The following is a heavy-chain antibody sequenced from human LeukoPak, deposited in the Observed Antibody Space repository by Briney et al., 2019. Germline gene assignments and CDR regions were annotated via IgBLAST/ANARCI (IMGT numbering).Heavy chain of an antibody. CDR2: IYHSGST. V-gene: IGHV4-31*02. D-gene: IGHD3-16*01. J-gene: IGHJ6*04. CDR3: ARDMFVGGLDV. Sequence: WVRQVPGKGLEWIGYIYHSGSTYYNPSLMTRVSMSVDTSKNQFSLKLTSVTAADSAVYYCARDMFVGGLDVWGKGTTVNVSS.